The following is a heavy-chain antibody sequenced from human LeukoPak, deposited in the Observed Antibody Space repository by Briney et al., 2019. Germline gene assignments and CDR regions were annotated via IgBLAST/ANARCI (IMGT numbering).Heavy chain of an antibody. Sequence: GGSLRLSCAASGFTFSDYYMSWIRQAPGKGLEWVSYISSSGSTIYYADSVKGRFTNSRDNSKNTLYLQMNSLRAEDTAVYYCAKDGHIAVAGTFDYWGQGTLVTVSS. J-gene: IGHJ4*02. CDR3: AKDGHIAVAGTFDY. CDR1: GFTFSDYY. V-gene: IGHV3-11*01. D-gene: IGHD6-19*01. CDR2: ISSSGSTI.